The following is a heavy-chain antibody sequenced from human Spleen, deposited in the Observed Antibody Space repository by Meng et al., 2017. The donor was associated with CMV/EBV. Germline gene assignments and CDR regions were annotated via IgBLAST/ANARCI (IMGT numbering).Heavy chain of an antibody. CDR2: IYWHDDK. J-gene: IGHJ5*02. Sequence: SLSTSGVGVGWLRQPPGKALEWLALIYWHDDKRYSPSLKSRLTITKDTSKNQVVLTMTNMDPVDTATYYCAHGYDFWSGYHNNWFDPWGQGTLVTVSS. CDR3: AHGYDFWSGYHNNWFDP. V-gene: IGHV2-5*01. D-gene: IGHD3-3*01. CDR1: SLSTSGVG.